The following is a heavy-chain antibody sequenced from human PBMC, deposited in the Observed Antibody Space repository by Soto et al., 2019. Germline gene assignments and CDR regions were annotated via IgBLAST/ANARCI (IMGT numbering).Heavy chain of an antibody. Sequence: QVQLVESGGGVVQPGRSLRLSCAASGFTFDNYGLHWVRQAPGKGLEWVAVISYDGSKKFYADSVTGRFTISRDNSKNTLYLQMNTLRVEDPAVYYCAKDLDVVVVVTATRGLDVWGQGTTVTVSS. CDR3: AKDLDVVVVVTATRGLDV. V-gene: IGHV3-30*18. J-gene: IGHJ6*02. D-gene: IGHD2-15*01. CDR1: GFTFDNYG. CDR2: ISYDGSKK.